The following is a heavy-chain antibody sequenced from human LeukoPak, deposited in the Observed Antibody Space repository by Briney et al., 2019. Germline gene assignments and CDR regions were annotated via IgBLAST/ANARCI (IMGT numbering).Heavy chain of an antibody. CDR1: GGSISSSSYY. D-gene: IGHD3-3*01. J-gene: IGHJ5*02. Sequence: SETLSLTCTVSGGSISSSSYYWGWIRQPPGKGLEWIGSIYYSGSTYYNPSLKSRVTISVDTSKDQFSLKLSSVTAADTAVYYCARVITIFGVVTLPNWFDPWGQGTLVTVSS. V-gene: IGHV4-39*07. CDR3: ARVITIFGVVTLPNWFDP. CDR2: IYYSGST.